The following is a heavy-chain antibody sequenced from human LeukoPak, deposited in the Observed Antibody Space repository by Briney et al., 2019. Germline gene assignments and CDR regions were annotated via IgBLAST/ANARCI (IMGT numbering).Heavy chain of an antibody. CDR3: AGYQLLTYYYYYMDV. CDR2: IYTSGST. J-gene: IGHJ6*03. Sequence: SQTLSLTCTVSGGSISSGSYYWSWIRPPAGKGLEWIGRIYTSGSTNYNPSLKSRVTISVDTSKNQFSLKLSSVTAAETAVYYCAGYQLLTYYYYYMDVWGKGTTVTVSS. V-gene: IGHV4-61*02. CDR1: GGSISSGSYY. D-gene: IGHD2-2*01.